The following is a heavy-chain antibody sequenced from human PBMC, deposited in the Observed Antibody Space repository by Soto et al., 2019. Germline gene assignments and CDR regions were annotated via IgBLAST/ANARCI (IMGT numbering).Heavy chain of an antibody. V-gene: IGHV4-34*01. D-gene: IGHD5-18*01. J-gene: IGHJ4*02. CDR3: ARGPAQLWLPTY. CDR2: ITHSGST. Sequence: SETLSLTCAVYGGSFSVYYWSWIRQSPGKGLEWIGEITHSGSTNYNPSLKSRVTISVDTSKNQFSLKLSSVTAADTAVYYCARGPAQLWLPTYWGQGTLVTVSS. CDR1: GGSFSVYY.